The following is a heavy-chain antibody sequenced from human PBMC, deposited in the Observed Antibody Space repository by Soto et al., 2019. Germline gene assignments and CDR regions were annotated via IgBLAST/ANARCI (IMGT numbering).Heavy chain of an antibody. J-gene: IGHJ4*02. Sequence: GVLRLSCAASGFTFISYSMNWVRQAPGKGLEWVSSISSGSSYIYYADSVKGRFTISRDNTKNTLYLQMNNLKVEDTAVYYCAKDQSERYVTGSADSWGQGTLVTVSS. V-gene: IGHV3-21*04. CDR2: ISSGSSYI. CDR3: AKDQSERYVTGSADS. CDR1: GFTFISYS. D-gene: IGHD3-9*01.